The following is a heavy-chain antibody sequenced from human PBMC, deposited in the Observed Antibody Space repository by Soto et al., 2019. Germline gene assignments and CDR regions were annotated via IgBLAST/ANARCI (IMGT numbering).Heavy chain of an antibody. V-gene: IGHV1-46*03. CDR1: GDTFTTYY. Sequence: ASVKVSCKASGDTFTTYYRHWVRQAPGQGLEWLGMINPSGGGATYAQKFLGRLTMTRDTSTNTVDMELSSLISEDTAVYYCVRGGSVVVVTAPFDYWGQATLVTVSS. D-gene: IGHD2-21*02. J-gene: IGHJ4*02. CDR2: INPSGGGA. CDR3: VRGGSVVVVTAPFDY.